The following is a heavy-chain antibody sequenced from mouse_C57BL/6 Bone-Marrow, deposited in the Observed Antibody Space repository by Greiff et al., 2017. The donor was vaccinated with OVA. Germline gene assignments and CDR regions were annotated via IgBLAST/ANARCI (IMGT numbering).Heavy chain of an antibody. Sequence: EVKLVESGAELVRPGASVKLSCTASGFNIKDYYMHWVKQRPEQGLEWIGWIDPENGDTEYASKFQGKATITADTSSNTAYLQLSSLTSEDTAVYYCTTLTTVASSFGYWGQGTTLTVSS. CDR1: GFNIKDYY. J-gene: IGHJ2*01. D-gene: IGHD1-1*01. V-gene: IGHV14-4*01. CDR2: IDPENGDT. CDR3: TTLTTVASSFGY.